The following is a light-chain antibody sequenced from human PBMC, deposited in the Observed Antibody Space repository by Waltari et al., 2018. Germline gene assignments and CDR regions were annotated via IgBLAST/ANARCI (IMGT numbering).Light chain of an antibody. CDR2: GTS. CDR1: QSVSSTF. CDR3: QQYDSSPSIYT. V-gene: IGKV3-20*01. Sequence: IVLTQSPGTLSLSPGERATLSCRASQSVSSTFLAWYQQRPGQAPRLLIYGTSNRATGIPDRFSCSGSGTDFTLTISRLEPEDVAVYYCQQYDSSPSIYTFGPGTKVDVK. J-gene: IGKJ3*01.